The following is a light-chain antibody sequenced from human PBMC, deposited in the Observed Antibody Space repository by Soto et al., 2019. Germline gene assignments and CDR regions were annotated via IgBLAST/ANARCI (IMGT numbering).Light chain of an antibody. Sequence: EIVLAQSPATLSLSPGERATLSCRASRSVSIYLAWYQQKPGQAPRLLIYDASNGATGIPVRFSGSGSGTDFTLTISSLEPEDFATYYCQQLLSYPITFGQGTRLEIK. CDR1: RSVSIY. V-gene: IGKV3-11*01. J-gene: IGKJ5*01. CDR2: DAS. CDR3: QQLLSYPIT.